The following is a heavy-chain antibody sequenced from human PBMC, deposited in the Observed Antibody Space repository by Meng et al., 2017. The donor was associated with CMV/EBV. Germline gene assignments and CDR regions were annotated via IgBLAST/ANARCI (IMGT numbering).Heavy chain of an antibody. J-gene: IGHJ4*02. CDR1: GGSFSGYY. CDR2: INHSGST. Sequence: GSLRLSCAVYGGSFSGYYWSWIRQLPGKGLEWIGEINHSGSTNYNPSLKSRVTISVDTSKNQFSLKLSSVTAADKAVYYCARGEQWLARTFDYWGQGTLVTVSS. D-gene: IGHD6-19*01. V-gene: IGHV4-34*01. CDR3: ARGEQWLARTFDY.